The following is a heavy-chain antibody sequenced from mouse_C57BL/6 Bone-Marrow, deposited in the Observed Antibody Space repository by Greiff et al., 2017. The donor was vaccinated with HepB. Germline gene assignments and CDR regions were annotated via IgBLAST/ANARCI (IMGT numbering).Heavy chain of an antibody. J-gene: IGHJ2*01. D-gene: IGHD1-1*01. V-gene: IGHV1-18*01. Sequence: VQLQQSGPELVKPGASVKIPCKASGYTFTDYNMDWVKQSHGKSLEWIGDINPNNGGTIYNQKFKGKATLTVDKSSSTAYMELRSLTSEDTAVYYCSRRDYCYGSSPYFDCWGQGTTLTVSS. CDR3: SRRDYCYGSSPYFDC. CDR1: GYTFTDYN. CDR2: INPNNGGT.